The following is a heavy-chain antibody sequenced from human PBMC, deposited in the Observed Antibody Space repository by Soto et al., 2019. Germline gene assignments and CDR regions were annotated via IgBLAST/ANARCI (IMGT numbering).Heavy chain of an antibody. Sequence: SATLSLTCAVYDGSFSDYYWNWIRQAPGKGLEWIGEIKHGGSTNYNPSLKTRVTMSLDTSKNQVSLKVTSVTAADTAMYYCARGRGEVDYWGQGTLVTVSS. CDR2: IKHGGST. CDR1: DGSFSDYY. V-gene: IGHV4-34*01. D-gene: IGHD3-16*01. CDR3: ARGRGEVDY. J-gene: IGHJ4*02.